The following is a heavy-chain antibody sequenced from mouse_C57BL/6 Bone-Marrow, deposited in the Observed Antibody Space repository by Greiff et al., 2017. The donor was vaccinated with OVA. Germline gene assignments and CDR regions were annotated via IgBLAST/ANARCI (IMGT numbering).Heavy chain of an antibody. CDR2: IDPSDSET. CDR1: GYTFTSYW. CDR3: ARSITTVVEDWFAY. J-gene: IGHJ3*01. Sequence: QVQLQQPGAELVRPGSSVKLSCKASGYTFTSYWMHWVKQRPIQGLEWIGNIDPSDSETHYNQKFKDKATLTVDKSSSTAYMQLSSLTSEDSAVYYCARSITTVVEDWFAYWGQGTLVTVSA. V-gene: IGHV1-52*01. D-gene: IGHD1-1*01.